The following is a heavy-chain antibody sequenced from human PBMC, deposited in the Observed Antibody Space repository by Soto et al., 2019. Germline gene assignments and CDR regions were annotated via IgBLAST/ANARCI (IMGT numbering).Heavy chain of an antibody. CDR3: AQLPWKQLWPMAPVVN. CDR1: GFSLSTSGVG. V-gene: IGHV2-5*02. J-gene: IGHJ4*02. D-gene: IGHD5-18*01. CDR2: IFWDDDK. Sequence: QITLKESGPTLVKPTQTLTLTCTFSGFSLSTSGVGVGWIRQPPGKALEWLGIIFWDDDKRYRPSQTSRVTIQEHTSNNQLVLIMTNMDPVDTATYYCAQLPWKQLWPMAPVVNWGQGTPVTVSS.